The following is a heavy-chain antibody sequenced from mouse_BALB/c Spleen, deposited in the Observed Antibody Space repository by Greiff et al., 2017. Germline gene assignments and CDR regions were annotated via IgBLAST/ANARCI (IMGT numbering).Heavy chain of an antibody. J-gene: IGHJ3*01. V-gene: IGHV1S81*02. Sequence: LQQSGAELVKPGASVKLSCKASGYTFTSYYMYWVKQRPGQGLEWIGEINPSNGGTNFNEKFKSKATLTVDKSSSTAYMQLSSLTSEDSAVYYCTRSGDGYYAWFAYWGQGTLVTVSA. CDR3: TRSGDGYYAWFAY. CDR2: INPSNGGT. CDR1: GYTFTSYY. D-gene: IGHD2-3*01.